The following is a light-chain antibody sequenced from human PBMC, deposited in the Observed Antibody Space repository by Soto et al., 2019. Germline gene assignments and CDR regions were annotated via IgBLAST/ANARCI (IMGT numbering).Light chain of an antibody. Sequence: QPVLTQSPSASASLGASVKLTCTLSSGHSSYAIAWHQQQPEKGPRYLMKLNSDGSHSKGDGIPDRFSGSSSGAERYLTISGLQSEDEADYYCQTWGTGIPVVFGGGTKVTVL. CDR2: LNSDGSH. J-gene: IGLJ2*01. V-gene: IGLV4-69*01. CDR3: QTWGTGIPVV. CDR1: SGHSSYA.